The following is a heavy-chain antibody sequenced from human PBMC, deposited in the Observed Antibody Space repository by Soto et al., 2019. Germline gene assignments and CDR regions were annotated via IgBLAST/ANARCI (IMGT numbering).Heavy chain of an antibody. Sequence: GGSLRLSCAGSEFTFSSYAMRWVRQAPGKGLEWVSSISYDGSDKYYADSVKGRFTISRDNSKNTLYLQMNSLRAEDTAVYYCAKGDTAMAPNFDYWGQGTLVTVSS. CDR1: EFTFSSYA. CDR2: ISYDGSDK. J-gene: IGHJ4*02. CDR3: AKGDTAMAPNFDY. V-gene: IGHV3-30*18. D-gene: IGHD5-18*01.